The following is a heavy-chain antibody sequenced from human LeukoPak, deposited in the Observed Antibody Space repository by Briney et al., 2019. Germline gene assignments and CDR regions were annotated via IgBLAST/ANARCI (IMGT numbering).Heavy chain of an antibody. V-gene: IGHV4-34*01. D-gene: IGHD3-10*01. Sequence: PSETLSLTCAVYGGSFSGYYWSWIRQRPGKGLEWIGEINHSGSTNYNPSLKSRVTISVDTSKNQFSLKLSSVTAADTAVYYCARGRVRGVIGDFQHWGQGTLVTVSS. CDR3: ARGRVRGVIGDFQH. CDR1: GGSFSGYY. CDR2: INHSGST. J-gene: IGHJ1*01.